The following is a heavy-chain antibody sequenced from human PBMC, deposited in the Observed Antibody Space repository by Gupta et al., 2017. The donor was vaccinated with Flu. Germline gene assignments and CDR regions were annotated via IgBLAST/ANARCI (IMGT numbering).Heavy chain of an antibody. CDR2: VHSSGTA. D-gene: IGHD4-17*01. V-gene: IGHV4-31*03. CDR3: ARRGTYFCDG. CDR1: GGSVNVFSYF. J-gene: IGHJ4*01. Sequence: QLQDSGPRLVKPSQTLSLTCTVSGGSVNVFSYFWSWIRQEPGKGLEWIGYVHSSGTAYYNPSLRSRLMMSIDTSKNEVSLEVTSVTAADKAIYYCARRGTYFCDGGGQGALVTVSS.